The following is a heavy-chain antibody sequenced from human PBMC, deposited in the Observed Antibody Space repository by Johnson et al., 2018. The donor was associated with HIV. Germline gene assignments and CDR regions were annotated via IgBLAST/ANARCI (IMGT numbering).Heavy chain of an antibody. D-gene: IGHD1-26*01. CDR1: KFTFNSYT. Sequence: VQLVESGGGVVQPGRSPRLSCAASKFTFNSYTLHWVRQAPGKGLEWVANIKHDGSEKYYVEAVKGRFTITSDNAKHSLYLQMNSLSAEDTAVYYCARYSGSYLPDAFDIWGQGTMVTVSS. CDR3: ARYSGSYLPDAFDI. J-gene: IGHJ3*02. CDR2: IKHDGSEK. V-gene: IGHV3-7*01.